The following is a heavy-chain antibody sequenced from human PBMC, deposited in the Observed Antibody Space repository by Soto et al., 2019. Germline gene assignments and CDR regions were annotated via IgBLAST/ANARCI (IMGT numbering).Heavy chain of an antibody. CDR2: ISSSSSTI. CDR1: GFTFSSYS. J-gene: IGHJ5*02. CDR3: ARDGLYCSSTSCYHNWFDP. Sequence: PGGSLRLSCAASGFTFSSYSMNWVRQAPGKGLEWVSYISSSSSTIYYADSVKGRFTISRDNAKNSLYLQMNSLRDEDTAVYYCARDGLYCSSTSCYHNWFDPWGQGTLVTVSS. V-gene: IGHV3-48*02. D-gene: IGHD2-2*01.